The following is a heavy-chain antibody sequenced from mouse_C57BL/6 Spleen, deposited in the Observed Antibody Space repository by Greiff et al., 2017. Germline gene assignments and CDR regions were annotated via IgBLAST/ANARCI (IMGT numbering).Heavy chain of an antibody. J-gene: IGHJ2*01. V-gene: IGHV1-80*01. Sequence: VQLQQSGAELVKPGASVKISCKASGYAFSSYWMNWVKQRPGKGLEWIGQIYPGDGDTNYNGKFKGKATLTADKSSSTAYMQLSSLTSEDYAVYFCARGGLLPYYFDYWGQGTTLTVSS. CDR2: IYPGDGDT. CDR3: ARGGLLPYYFDY. CDR1: GYAFSSYW. D-gene: IGHD2-3*01.